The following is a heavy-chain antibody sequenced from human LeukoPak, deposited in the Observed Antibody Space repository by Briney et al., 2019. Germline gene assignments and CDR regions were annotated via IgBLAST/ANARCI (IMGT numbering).Heavy chain of an antibody. CDR3: ARADIVVVPAAFFDY. CDR2: IYHSGST. Sequence: PSETLSLTCTVSGYSISSGYYWGWIRQPPGKGLEWIGSIYHSGSTYYNPSLKSRVTISVDTSKNQSSLKLSSVTAADTAVYYCARADIVVVPAAFFDYWGQGTLVTVSS. J-gene: IGHJ4*02. CDR1: GYSISSGYY. V-gene: IGHV4-38-2*02. D-gene: IGHD2-2*01.